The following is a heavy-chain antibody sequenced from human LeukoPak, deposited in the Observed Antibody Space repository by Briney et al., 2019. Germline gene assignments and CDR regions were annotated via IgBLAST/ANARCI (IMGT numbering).Heavy chain of an antibody. Sequence: GGSLRLSCAASGFTFSSYDMHWVRQATGKGLEWVSAIGTAGDTYYPGSVKGRFTISRENAKNSLYLQMNSLRAGDTAVYYCARGGNSGVFDIWGQGTMVTVSS. CDR2: IGTAGDT. CDR1: GFTFSSYD. J-gene: IGHJ3*02. D-gene: IGHD4-23*01. V-gene: IGHV3-13*04. CDR3: ARGGNSGVFDI.